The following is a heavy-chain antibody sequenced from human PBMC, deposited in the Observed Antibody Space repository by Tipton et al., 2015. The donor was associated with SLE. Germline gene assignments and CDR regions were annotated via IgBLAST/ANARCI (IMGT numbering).Heavy chain of an antibody. CDR1: GFTFSNFA. Sequence: GSLRLSCAASGFTFSNFAMCWVRQAPGKGLEWVATISGSGGSAYYADSVKGRFTISRDSSKSTLYLQMNSLRAEDTALYYCATRPGTSHWYYFDYWGQGTLVTVSS. CDR2: ISGSGGSA. CDR3: ATRPGTSHWYYFDY. J-gene: IGHJ4*02. D-gene: IGHD2-2*01. V-gene: IGHV3-23*01.